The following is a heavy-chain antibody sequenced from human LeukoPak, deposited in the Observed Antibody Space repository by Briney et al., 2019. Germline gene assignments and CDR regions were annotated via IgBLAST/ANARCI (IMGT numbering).Heavy chain of an antibody. CDR2: ISYDGSNK. CDR1: GFTFSSYA. V-gene: IGHV3-30*18. Sequence: GRSLRLSCAASGFTFSSYAMHWVRQAPGKGLEWVAVISYDGSNKYYADSVKGRFTISRDNSKNTLYLQMNSLRAEDTAVYYCANDRSYYYDSSGSNGIDYWGQGTLVTVSS. J-gene: IGHJ4*02. D-gene: IGHD3-22*01. CDR3: ANDRSYYYDSSGSNGIDY.